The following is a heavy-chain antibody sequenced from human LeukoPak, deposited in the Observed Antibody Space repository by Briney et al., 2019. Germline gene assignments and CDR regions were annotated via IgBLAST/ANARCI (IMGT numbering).Heavy chain of an antibody. CDR1: GGSISSTSYY. J-gene: IGHJ6*04. CDR3: ARRKPYCSSTSCYFGMDV. CDR2: IYYSGTT. V-gene: IGHV4-39*01. D-gene: IGHD2-2*01. Sequence: SETLSLTCTVSGGSISSTSYYWGWIRQPPGGGLDCIGIIYYSGTTYYNPSLKSRVTMSVDTSKNQFSLKLSSVTAADTAVYYCARRKPYCSSTSCYFGMDVWGKGTTVTVSS.